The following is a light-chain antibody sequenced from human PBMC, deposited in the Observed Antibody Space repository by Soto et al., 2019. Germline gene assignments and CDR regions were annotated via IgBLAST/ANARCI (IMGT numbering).Light chain of an antibody. Sequence: QSALTQPACVTGSPGQSITISCTGTSSDVGSYNLVSWYQQHPGKAPKLMIYEVSKRPSGVSNRFSGSKSGNTASLTISGLQAEDEADYYCCSYAGSSYVFGTGTKVTVL. V-gene: IGLV2-23*02. CDR3: CSYAGSSYV. CDR2: EVS. J-gene: IGLJ1*01. CDR1: SSDVGSYNL.